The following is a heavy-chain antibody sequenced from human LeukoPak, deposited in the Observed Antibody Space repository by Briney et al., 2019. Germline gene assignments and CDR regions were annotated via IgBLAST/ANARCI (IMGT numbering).Heavy chain of an antibody. CDR2: INPNSGGT. J-gene: IGHJ4*02. CDR3: ARGRLTRKPVAATLYYFDY. D-gene: IGHD6-19*01. Sequence: ASVTVSCKASGYTFTGYYMHWVRQAPGQGLEWMGRINPNSGGTNYAQKFQGRVTMTRDTSISTAHMELSRLRSDDTAVYYCARGRLTRKPVAATLYYFDYWGQGTLVTVSS. V-gene: IGHV1-2*06. CDR1: GYTFTGYY.